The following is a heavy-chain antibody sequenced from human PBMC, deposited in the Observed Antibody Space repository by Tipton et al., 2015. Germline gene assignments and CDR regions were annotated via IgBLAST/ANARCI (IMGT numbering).Heavy chain of an antibody. CDR2: VWYDGSSE. D-gene: IGHD4-23*01. Sequence: SLRLSCAASGFTLNTCSMHWVRQAPGKGLEWVAVVWYDGSSEYSADSVKGRFTISRDPAKNTLYLEMKSPRAEDTAVYYCAKPYGGSHYWYFDLWGRGTLVTVSS. J-gene: IGHJ2*01. V-gene: IGHV3-33*06. CDR3: AKPYGGSHYWYFDL. CDR1: GFTLNTCS.